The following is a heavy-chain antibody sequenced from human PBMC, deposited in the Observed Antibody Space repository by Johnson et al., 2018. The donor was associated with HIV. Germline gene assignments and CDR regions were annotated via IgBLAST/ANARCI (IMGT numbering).Heavy chain of an antibody. J-gene: IGHJ3*02. CDR1: GFTFSSYW. Sequence: VHLVESGGGLVQPGGSLRLSCAASGFTFSSYWMSWVRQAPGKGLEWVGRIRSKANSYATAYAASVKGRFTISRDDSKNTAYLQMNSLKTEDTAVYYCTSGKSWLAVDAFDIWGQGTMVTVSS. V-gene: IGHV3-73*01. CDR3: TSGKSWLAVDAFDI. CDR2: IRSKANSYAT. D-gene: IGHD6-19*01.